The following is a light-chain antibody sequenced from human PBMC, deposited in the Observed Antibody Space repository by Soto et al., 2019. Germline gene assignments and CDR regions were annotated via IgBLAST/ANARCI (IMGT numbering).Light chain of an antibody. J-gene: IGKJ1*01. CDR1: QTISTY. CDR3: QQSFSTPRT. CDR2: GAS. V-gene: IGKV1-39*01. Sequence: DIEMTQSPSPLSASVGDRVTITCRASQTISTYLNWYQQKPGQAPKLFIYGASSLQSGVPSRFSGSGSGTDFTLTISSLKPEDFGTYYCQQSFSTPRTFGQGTKVDIK.